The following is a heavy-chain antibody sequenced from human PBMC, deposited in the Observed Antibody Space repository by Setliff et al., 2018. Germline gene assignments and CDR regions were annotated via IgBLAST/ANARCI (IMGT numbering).Heavy chain of an antibody. D-gene: IGHD1-1*01. J-gene: IGHJ6*03. CDR2: ISFDGSNE. CDR3: AREEVEPLSMTSYYYYMDV. V-gene: IGHV3-30*04. Sequence: GGSLRLSCAASGFTFSRYALHWVRQAPGKGLEWVALISFDGSNEHYADSVKGRFTISRDNSINTVYLQMNSLRREDTAVYFCAREEVEPLSMTSYYYYMDVWGRGTTVTVS. CDR1: GFTFSRYA.